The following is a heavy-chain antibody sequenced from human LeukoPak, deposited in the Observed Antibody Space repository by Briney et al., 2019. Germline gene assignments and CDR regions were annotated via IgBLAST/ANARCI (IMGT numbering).Heavy chain of an antibody. CDR1: GGSITNSDYY. D-gene: IGHD6-19*01. J-gene: IGHJ4*02. V-gene: IGHV4-39*07. CDR2: IYYTGST. CDR3: ARGDNGFIAVAGTLDY. Sequence: SETLSLTCTVSGGSITNSDYYWGWIRQPPGEGLEWIGNIYYTGSTYYNPSLKSRVTISVDTSKNQFSLKLSSVTAADTAVYYCARGDNGFIAVAGTLDYWGQGTLVTVSS.